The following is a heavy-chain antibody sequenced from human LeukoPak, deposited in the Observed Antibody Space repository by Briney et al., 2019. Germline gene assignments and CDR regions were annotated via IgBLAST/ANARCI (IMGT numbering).Heavy chain of an antibody. J-gene: IGHJ4*02. CDR2: ISGSGGSI. V-gene: IGHV3-23*01. Sequence: GGSLRLSCTASGFTFSDYAMSWVRQAPGKGLEWVSGISGSGGSIRYADSVKGRFIISRDNSKNTLYLQMNSLRAEDTAVYYCARDSCSGGSCYSDYWGQGTLVTVSS. D-gene: IGHD2-15*01. CDR1: GFTFSDYA. CDR3: ARDSCSGGSCYSDY.